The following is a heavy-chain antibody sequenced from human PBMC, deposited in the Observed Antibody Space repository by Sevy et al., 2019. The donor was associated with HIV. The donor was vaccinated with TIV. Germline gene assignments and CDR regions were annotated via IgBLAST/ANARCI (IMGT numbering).Heavy chain of an antibody. J-gene: IGHJ6*02. CDR2: IKQDGSEK. CDR3: ARFWGSRYSKKYYGMDV. CDR1: GFTFSSYW. V-gene: IGHV3-7*01. Sequence: GGSLRLSCAASGFTFSSYWMSWVRQAPGKGLEWVANIKQDGSEKYYVHSVKGRFTISRDNAKNSLYLQMNSLRAEDTAVYYCARFWGSRYSKKYYGMDVWGQGTTVTVSS. D-gene: IGHD6-13*01.